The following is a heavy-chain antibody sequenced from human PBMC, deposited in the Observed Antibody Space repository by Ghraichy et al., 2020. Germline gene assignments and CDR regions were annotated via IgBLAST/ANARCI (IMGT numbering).Heavy chain of an antibody. Sequence: SETLSLTCAVYGGSFSGYYWSWIRQPPGKGLEWIGEINHSGSTNYNPSLKSRVTISVDTSKNQFSLKLSSVTAADTAVYYCARSIELQYFDYWGQGTLVTVSS. D-gene: IGHD2-15*01. J-gene: IGHJ4*02. V-gene: IGHV4-34*01. CDR3: ARSIELQYFDY. CDR2: INHSGST. CDR1: GGSFSGYY.